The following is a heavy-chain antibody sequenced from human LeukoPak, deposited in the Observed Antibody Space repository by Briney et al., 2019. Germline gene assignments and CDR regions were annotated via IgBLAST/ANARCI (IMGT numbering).Heavy chain of an antibody. CDR2: IYNSGST. V-gene: IGHV4-59*08. D-gene: IGHD6-13*01. J-gene: IGHJ4*02. CDR3: AAAAAGTGVDY. CDR1: GXSINSYY. Sequence: SETLSLTCTVSGXSINSYYWNWIRQPPGKGLEWIGYIYNSGSTNYNPSLKGRVSMSIDTSKNQFSLKLTSVTATDTAVYYCAAAAAGTGVDYWGQGTLVTVSS.